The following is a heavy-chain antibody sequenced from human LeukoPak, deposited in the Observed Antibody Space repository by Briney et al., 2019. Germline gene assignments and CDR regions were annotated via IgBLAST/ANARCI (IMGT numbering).Heavy chain of an antibody. CDR2: IKQDGSEK. CDR1: GFTFSSYW. J-gene: IGHJ6*03. Sequence: GGSLRLSCAASGFTFSSYWMSWVRQAPGKGLEWVANIKQDGSEKYYVDSVKGRFTISRDNAKNSLYLQMNSLRAEDTAVYYCARAPHCSSTSCYSSYYYYYMDVWGKGTTVTVSS. CDR3: ARAPHCSSTSCYSSYYYYYMDV. D-gene: IGHD2-2*01. V-gene: IGHV3-7*01.